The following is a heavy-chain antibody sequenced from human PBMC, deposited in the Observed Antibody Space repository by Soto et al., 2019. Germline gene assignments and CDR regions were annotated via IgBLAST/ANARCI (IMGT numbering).Heavy chain of an antibody. CDR3: ARGGYFDSSNYHAY. CDR2: INPGNGNT. J-gene: IGHJ4*02. V-gene: IGHV1-3*01. D-gene: IGHD3-22*01. Sequence: GASVKVSWKASGYTFTSYGINWVRQAPGRGLEWMGWINPGNGNTKYSQQFQGRVIIDRDTSASTAYMELSSLRSEDTAVYYCARGGYFDSSNYHAYWGLGTLVPVSS. CDR1: GYTFTSYG.